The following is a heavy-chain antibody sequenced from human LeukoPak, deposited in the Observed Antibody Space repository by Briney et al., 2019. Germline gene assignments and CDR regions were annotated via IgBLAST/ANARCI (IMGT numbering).Heavy chain of an antibody. J-gene: IGHJ4*02. CDR3: ARHQLLDY. Sequence: GGSLRLSCAASGFTFTYSEMNWIRQAPGKGLEWVSYISTSGSNIYYADSVKGRFTISRDNAKNSLYLQMNSLRAEDTAVYYCARHQLLDYWGQGTLVTVS. D-gene: IGHD2-2*01. CDR2: ISTSGSNI. V-gene: IGHV3-48*03. CDR1: GFTFTYSE.